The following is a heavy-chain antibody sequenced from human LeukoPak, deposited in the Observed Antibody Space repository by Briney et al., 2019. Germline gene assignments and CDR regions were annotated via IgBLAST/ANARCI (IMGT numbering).Heavy chain of an antibody. CDR2: ISGSGGST. CDR1: GLEIGYIS. CDR3: AKAVGATSGYYFDH. V-gene: IGHV3-23*01. Sequence: EPLSLCCTASGLEIGYISVSCVRQAQGKGLEWVSAISGSGGSTYYADSVKGRFTISRDNSKNTLYLQMNSLRAEDTAVYYCAKAVGATSGYYFDHWGQGTLVTVSS. J-gene: IGHJ4*02. D-gene: IGHD1-26*01.